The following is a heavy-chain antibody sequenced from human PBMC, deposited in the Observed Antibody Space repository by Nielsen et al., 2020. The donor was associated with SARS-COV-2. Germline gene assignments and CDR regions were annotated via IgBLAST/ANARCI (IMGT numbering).Heavy chain of an antibody. V-gene: IGHV3-23*01. D-gene: IGHD2-2*01. CDR3: ARGAIVVVPDMDV. Sequence: GESLKISCTASGFTFTAYWMHWVRQAPGKGLEWVSGISGSGGSTYYADSVKGRFTISRDNSKNTLYLQMNSLRAEDAAIYYCARGAIVVVPDMDVWGPGTTVTVSS. CDR2: ISGSGGST. J-gene: IGHJ6*02. CDR1: GFTFTAYW.